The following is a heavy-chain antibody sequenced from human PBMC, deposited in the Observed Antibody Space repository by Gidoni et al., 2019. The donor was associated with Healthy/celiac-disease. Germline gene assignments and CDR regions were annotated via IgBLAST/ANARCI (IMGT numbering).Heavy chain of an antibody. CDR1: GFTFSSYA. CDR2: ISSNWGST. CDR3: VRKDSSSWYGYFDY. V-gene: IGHV3-64D*06. D-gene: IGHD6-13*01. Sequence: EVQLVESGGGLVQPGGSLRLSRSASGFTFSSYAMHLVRQAPGKGLEYVSAISSNWGSTYYADSVKGRFTISRDNSKNTLYLQMSSLRAEDTAVYYCVRKDSSSWYGYFDYWGQGTLGTVSS. J-gene: IGHJ4*02.